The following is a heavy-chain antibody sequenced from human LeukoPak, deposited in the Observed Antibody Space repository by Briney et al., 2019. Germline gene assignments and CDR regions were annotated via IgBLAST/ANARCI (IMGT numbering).Heavy chain of an antibody. J-gene: IGHJ4*02. CDR1: GFTFTSYA. D-gene: IGHD6-13*01. CDR2: ISSSGSTI. CDR3: ARAGKSSSWYGGY. Sequence: GGSLRLSCAASGFTFTSYAMTWVRQAPGKGLEWVSAISSSGSTIYYADSVKGRFTISRDNAKNSLYLQMNSLRAEDTAVYYCARAGKSSSWYGGYWGQGTLVTVSS. V-gene: IGHV3-21*04.